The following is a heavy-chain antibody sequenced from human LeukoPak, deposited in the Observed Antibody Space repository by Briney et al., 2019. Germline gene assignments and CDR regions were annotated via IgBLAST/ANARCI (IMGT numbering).Heavy chain of an antibody. D-gene: IGHD1-26*01. J-gene: IGHJ4*02. Sequence: ASVKVSCKASGYTFTCYYMHWVRQAPGQGLEWMGWINPNSGGTNYAQKFQGRVTMTRDTSISTAYMELSRPRSDDTAVYYCARDRRDSGSYFFYYWGQGTLVTVSS. CDR1: GYTFTCYY. CDR2: INPNSGGT. CDR3: ARDRRDSGSYFFYY. V-gene: IGHV1-2*02.